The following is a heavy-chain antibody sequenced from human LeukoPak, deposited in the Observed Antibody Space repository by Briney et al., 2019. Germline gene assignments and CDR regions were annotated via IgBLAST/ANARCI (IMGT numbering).Heavy chain of an antibody. CDR1: GFSFKNYW. D-gene: IGHD2-15*01. CDR2: IMQDGSEK. Sequence: PGGSLRLSRVASGFSFKNYWMSWVRRTPGKGLEWVANIMQDGSEKYYVDSVKGRFTISRDNAKNSLYLQMNSLRAEDAAMYYCARVCSGGSCRDYWGQGTLVTVSS. CDR3: ARVCSGGSCRDY. J-gene: IGHJ4*02. V-gene: IGHV3-7*01.